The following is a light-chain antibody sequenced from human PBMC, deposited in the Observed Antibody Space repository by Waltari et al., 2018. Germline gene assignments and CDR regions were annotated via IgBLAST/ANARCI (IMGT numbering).Light chain of an antibody. CDR1: QSDTSY. CDR2: AVS. V-gene: IGKV1-8*01. CDR3: QQYYSYPYT. J-gene: IGKJ2*01. Sequence: AIRMTQSPSSFSASTGDTVTITCRANQSDTSYLAWYQQKPGRAPKLLLYAVSTLQSGVPSRFTGGGSETDFTLTINCLQSDDFATYYCQQYYSYPYTFGQGTKLEI.